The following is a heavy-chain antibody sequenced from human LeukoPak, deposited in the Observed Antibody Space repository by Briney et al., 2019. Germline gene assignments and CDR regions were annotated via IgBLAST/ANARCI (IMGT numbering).Heavy chain of an antibody. CDR3: ARGNVPNHAYMDY. CDR2: IWYDESLK. J-gene: IGHJ4*02. D-gene: IGHD3-16*01. CDR1: GLTFSSSG. V-gene: IGHV3-33*01. Sequence: GGSLRLSCAASGLTFSSSGMHWRRQAPGKGLEWVSVIWYDESLKYYADSVKGRFTISRESSKNTLYLQMNGLRAEDTAIYYCARGNVPNHAYMDYWGQGTLVTVSS.